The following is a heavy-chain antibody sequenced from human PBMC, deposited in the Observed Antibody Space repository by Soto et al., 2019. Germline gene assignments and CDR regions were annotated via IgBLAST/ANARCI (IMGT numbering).Heavy chain of an antibody. J-gene: IGHJ4*02. D-gene: IGHD6-13*01. V-gene: IGHV3-11*05. CDR2: ISSSTSHT. CDR1: GFTFSDYY. CDR3: ARGRGAAADYFDF. Sequence: GGSLRLSCAVSGFTFSDYYMTWIRQAPGTGLEWVSYISSSTSHTNYADSVKGRFTISRDNAKNSLFLQMNSLRAEDTAVYFCARGRGAAADYFDFWGQVTLVTVSS.